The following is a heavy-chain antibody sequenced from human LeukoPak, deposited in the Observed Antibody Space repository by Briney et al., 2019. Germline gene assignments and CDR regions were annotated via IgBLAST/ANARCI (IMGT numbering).Heavy chain of an antibody. J-gene: IGHJ4*02. CDR3: ARDVGSGRYSASGPIDY. D-gene: IGHD3-10*01. Sequence: GGSLRLSCAASGFTFSSYSMNWVRQAPGKGLEWVSSISSSSSYIYYAGSVKGRFTISRDNAKNSLHLQMNSLRAEDTAVYYCARDVGSGRYSASGPIDYWGQGTLVTVSS. CDR2: ISSSSSYI. CDR1: GFTFSSYS. V-gene: IGHV3-21*06.